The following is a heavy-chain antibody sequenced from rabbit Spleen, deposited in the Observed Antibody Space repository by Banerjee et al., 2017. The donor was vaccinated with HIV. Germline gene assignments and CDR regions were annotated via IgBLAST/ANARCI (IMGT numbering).Heavy chain of an antibody. D-gene: IGHD1-1*01. CDR2: INAYTGKP. Sequence: QSLEESGGGLVKPEGSLTLTCKASGFSFSDRDVMCWVRQAPGKGLQWIACINAYTGKPVFATWAKGRFTISRTSSTTVTLQMTGLTAADTATYFCARDTSTSFSTYGMDLWGQGTLVTVS. V-gene: IGHV1S40*01. CDR1: GFSFSDRDV. J-gene: IGHJ6*01. CDR3: ARDTSTSFSTYGMDL.